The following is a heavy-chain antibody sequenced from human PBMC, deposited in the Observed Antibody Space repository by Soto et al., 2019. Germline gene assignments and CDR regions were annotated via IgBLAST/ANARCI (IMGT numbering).Heavy chain of an antibody. Sequence: QLVESGGGLIQPGGSLRLSCAVSGFSVSGKYMSWVRQAPGKGLDWVSAIYSGGSAYYSDSVKGRFTISRDESQNPRHRQSNSLRAEDTAVYYCAWSMMVRRVLFDLWGQGPLVSVSS. J-gene: IGHJ4*02. CDR2: IYSGGSA. CDR1: GFSVSGKY. V-gene: IGHV3-53*01. CDR3: AWSMMVRRVLFDL. D-gene: IGHD3-10*01.